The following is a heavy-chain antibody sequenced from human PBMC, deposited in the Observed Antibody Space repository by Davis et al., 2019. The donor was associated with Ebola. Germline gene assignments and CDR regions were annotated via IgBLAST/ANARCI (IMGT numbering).Heavy chain of an antibody. D-gene: IGHD2-15*01. CDR2: IRYDGSNK. CDR3: ASGKYCNGGSCSEFDY. J-gene: IGHJ4*02. CDR1: GFTFSSYG. V-gene: IGHV3-30*02. Sequence: GGSLRLSCAASGFTFSSYGMHWVRQAPGKGLEWVAFIRYDGSNKYYADSVKGRFTISRDNSKNTLYLQMNSLRVEDTAVYYCASGKYCNGGSCSEFDYWGQGTLVTVSS.